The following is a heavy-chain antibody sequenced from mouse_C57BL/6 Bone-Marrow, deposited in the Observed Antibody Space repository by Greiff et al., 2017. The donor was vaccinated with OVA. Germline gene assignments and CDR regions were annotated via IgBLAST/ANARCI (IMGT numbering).Heavy chain of an antibody. CDR3: TTSHYYGSSTGYFDY. Sequence: VQLKQSGAELVRPGASVKLSCTASGFNIKDYYMHWVKQRPEQGLEWIGRIDPEDGDTEYAPKFQGKATMTADTSSNTAYLQLSSLTSEDTAVDYCTTSHYYGSSTGYFDYWGQGTTLTVSS. CDR2: IDPEDGDT. D-gene: IGHD1-1*01. CDR1: GFNIKDYY. V-gene: IGHV14-1*01. J-gene: IGHJ2*01.